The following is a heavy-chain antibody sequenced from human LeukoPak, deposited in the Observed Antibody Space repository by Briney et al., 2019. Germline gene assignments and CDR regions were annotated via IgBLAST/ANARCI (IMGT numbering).Heavy chain of an antibody. V-gene: IGHV3-7*05. CDR3: ATSYDSLTGYPMGY. CDR2: IKQDGGER. Sequence: PGGSLRLSCAASGFTFSSYWMSWARQAPGKGLEWVANIKQDGGERYYVDSVKGRFTISRDNAKNSLYLQMNSLRAEDTAVYYCATSYDSLTGYPMGYWGQGTLVTVSS. CDR1: GFTFSSYW. D-gene: IGHD3-9*01. J-gene: IGHJ4*02.